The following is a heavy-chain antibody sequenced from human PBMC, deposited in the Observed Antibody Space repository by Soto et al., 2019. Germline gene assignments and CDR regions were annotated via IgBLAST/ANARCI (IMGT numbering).Heavy chain of an antibody. CDR1: GGSISSSSYY. D-gene: IGHD3-10*01. J-gene: IGHJ4*02. Sequence: QLQLQESGPGLVKPSETLSLTCAVSGGSISSSSYYWGWIRQRPGKGLERIGSIYYSGSTYYNPSPKSRVNIFVDTPKNHFSPRLSSVTAADTAVYYCASRPAWGSGNNWGQGTLVTVSS. V-gene: IGHV4-39*02. CDR3: ASRPAWGSGNN. CDR2: IYYSGST.